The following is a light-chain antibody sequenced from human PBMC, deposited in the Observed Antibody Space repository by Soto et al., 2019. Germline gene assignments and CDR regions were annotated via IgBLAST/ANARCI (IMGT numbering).Light chain of an antibody. Sequence: QSLLTQPPSVSAAPGQKVTISCSGSSSNIEKNYVSWYQQFPGTAPKLLIYDSDKRPSGIPDRFSGSKSGTSATLDISGLQTGDEANYYCATWDGTLRRKVFGGGTKLTVL. V-gene: IGLV1-51*01. CDR1: SSNIEKNY. J-gene: IGLJ3*02. CDR3: ATWDGTLRRKV. CDR2: DSD.